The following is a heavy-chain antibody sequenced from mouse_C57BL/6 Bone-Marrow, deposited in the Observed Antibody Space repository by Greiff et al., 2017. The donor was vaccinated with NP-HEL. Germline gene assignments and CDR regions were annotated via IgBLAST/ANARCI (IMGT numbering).Heavy chain of an antibody. D-gene: IGHD1-1*01. CDR1: GYTFTSYW. J-gene: IGHJ3*01. Sequence: QVQLQQPGAELVKPGASVKLSCKASGYTFTSYWMHWVKQRPGQGLEWIGMIHPNSGSTNYNEKFKSKATLTVDKSSSTAYMQLSSLTSEDSAVYYCARRGLQGRGFAYWGQGTLVTVSA. V-gene: IGHV1-64*01. CDR3: ARRGLQGRGFAY. CDR2: IHPNSGST.